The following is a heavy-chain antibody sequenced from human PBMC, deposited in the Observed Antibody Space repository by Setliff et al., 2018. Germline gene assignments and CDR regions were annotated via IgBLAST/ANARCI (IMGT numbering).Heavy chain of an antibody. CDR1: GYAFTSYY. V-gene: IGHV1-46*01. CDR3: ARAGVAAAGKKGVFEH. Sequence: AASVKVSCKASGYAFTSYYMYWVRQAPGQGLEWMGTINTGGGSASIVDQFQGRVTMSRDTSTSTIYLELTSLRSDDTAVYYCARAGVAAAGKKGVFEHWGQGTLVTVSS. D-gene: IGHD6-13*01. J-gene: IGHJ4*02. CDR2: INTGGGSA.